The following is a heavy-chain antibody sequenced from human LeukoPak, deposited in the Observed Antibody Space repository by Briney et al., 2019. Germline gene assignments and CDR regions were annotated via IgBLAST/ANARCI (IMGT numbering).Heavy chain of an antibody. CDR1: GFTISSYA. CDR2: PSGSGDNT. CDR3: AKGSYYDSSGSFYFDY. D-gene: IGHD3-22*01. V-gene: IGHV3-23*01. J-gene: IGHJ4*02. Sequence: PGGYLCFSGAGSGFTISSYAMSWDRPGQGQGLEWVSSPSGSGDNTYYADSVKGRFTISRDNSKNTLYVQVNSLGTEDTAAYYCAKGSYYDSSGSFYFDYWGQGTLVTVSS.